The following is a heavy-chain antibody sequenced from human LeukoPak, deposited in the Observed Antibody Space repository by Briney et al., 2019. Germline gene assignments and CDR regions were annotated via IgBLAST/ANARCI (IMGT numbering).Heavy chain of an antibody. J-gene: IGHJ6*03. D-gene: IGHD2-2*01. CDR3: ARAGYCSSTSCKGDYYYYMDV. CDR2: ISYDGSNT. V-gene: IGHV3-30*03. Sequence: PGGSLRLSCAASGFAFSTYYIHWVRQPPGKGLEGVAVISYDGSNTYYADSVKGRFTISRDNSKNTLYLQMNRLRAEDTAVYYCARAGYCSSTSCKGDYYYYMDVWGKGTTVTVSS. CDR1: GFAFSTYY.